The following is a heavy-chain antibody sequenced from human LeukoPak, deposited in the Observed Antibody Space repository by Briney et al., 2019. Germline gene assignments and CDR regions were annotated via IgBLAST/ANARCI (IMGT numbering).Heavy chain of an antibody. V-gene: IGHV4-59*12. D-gene: IGHD3-10*01. CDR1: GGSISSYY. J-gene: IGHJ4*02. CDR3: ARGPSGYFDY. Sequence: SETLSLTCTVSGGSISSYYWSWIRQPPGKGLEWIGYIYHSGSTYYNPSLKSRVTISVDRSKNQFSLKLSSVTAADTAVYYCARGPSGYFDYWGQGTLVTVSS. CDR2: IYHSGST.